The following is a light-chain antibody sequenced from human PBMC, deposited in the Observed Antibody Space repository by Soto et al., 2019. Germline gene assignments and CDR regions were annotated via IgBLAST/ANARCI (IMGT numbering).Light chain of an antibody. J-gene: IGLJ1*01. V-gene: IGLV2-14*01. CDR1: SSDVGGYNY. CDR2: DVS. CDR3: SSYTSSSTLEV. Sequence: QSVLTQPASVSGSPGQSITISCTGTSSDVGGYNYVSWYQQHPGKAPKLMIYDVSNRPSGVSNRFSGSKSGNTAPLTISGLQAEDEADYYCSSYTSSSTLEVFGTGTKLTVL.